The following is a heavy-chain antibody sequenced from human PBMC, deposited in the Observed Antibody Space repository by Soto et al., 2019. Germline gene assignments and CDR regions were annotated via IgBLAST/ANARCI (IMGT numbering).Heavy chain of an antibody. J-gene: IGHJ4*02. V-gene: IGHV4-39*07. CDR3: ASQKLDVPAFFDY. D-gene: IGHD3-3*02. CDR2: IYHSGSA. Sequence: SETLSLTCSVSGASIISGCNYWAWIRQTPGQGLEWIGSIYHSGSAHLNPSLKSRVTMSVDTSRNKFSLMLTSVTAADTAVYYCASQKLDVPAFFDYWSQGTLVTVSS. CDR1: GASIISGCNY.